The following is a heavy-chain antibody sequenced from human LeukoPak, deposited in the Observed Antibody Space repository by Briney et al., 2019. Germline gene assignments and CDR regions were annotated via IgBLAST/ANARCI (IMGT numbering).Heavy chain of an antibody. Sequence: PGGSLRLSCAASGFTFSSYGMHWVRQAPGKGLEWVAFIRYDGSNKYYADSEKCRFTISGDNSKNTLYLQMNSLRAEDTAVYYCAWGVVPAAADSEYFDYWGQGTLVTVSS. J-gene: IGHJ4*02. CDR3: AWGVVPAAADSEYFDY. V-gene: IGHV3-30*02. D-gene: IGHD6-13*01. CDR2: IRYDGSNK. CDR1: GFTFSSYG.